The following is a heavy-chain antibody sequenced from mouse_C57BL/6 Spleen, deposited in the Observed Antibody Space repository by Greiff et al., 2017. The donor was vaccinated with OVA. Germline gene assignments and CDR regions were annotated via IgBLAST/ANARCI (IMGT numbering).Heavy chain of an antibody. J-gene: IGHJ3*01. Sequence: QVHVKQPGAELVKPGASVKLSCKASGYTFTSYWMQWVKQRPGQGLEWIGEIDPSDSYTNYNQKFKGKATLTVDTSSSTAYMQLSSLTSEDSAVYYCARPPVWDREAYWGQGTLVTVSA. CDR2: IDPSDSYT. CDR3: ARPPVWDREAY. D-gene: IGHD3-3*01. V-gene: IGHV1-50*01. CDR1: GYTFTSYW.